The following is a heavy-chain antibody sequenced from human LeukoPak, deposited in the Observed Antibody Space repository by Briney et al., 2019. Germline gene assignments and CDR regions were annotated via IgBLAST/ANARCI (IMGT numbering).Heavy chain of an antibody. D-gene: IGHD7-27*01. CDR1: GESVSSNSVA. V-gene: IGHV6-1*01. Sequence: SQTLSLTCVISGESVSSNSVAWSWLRQSPSRGLEWLGRTYYRSKWYNDYAVSVKSRITINPDTSKNQFSLQLNSVTPEDTAVYYCARSRWGYFDYWGQGTLVTVSS. CDR2: TYYRSKWYN. J-gene: IGHJ4*02. CDR3: ARSRWGYFDY.